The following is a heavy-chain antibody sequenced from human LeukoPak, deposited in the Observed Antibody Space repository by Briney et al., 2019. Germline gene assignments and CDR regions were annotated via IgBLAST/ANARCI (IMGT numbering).Heavy chain of an antibody. CDR3: ARHSSGWHLDF. CDR2: IHYSGAT. D-gene: IGHD6-19*01. Sequence: SETLCLTCSVSGGFINDYYWSWIRQPPGKGLEWIGYIHYSGATNYNPSLKSRVIMSVDTSRNRFSLNLYSVTAADTAMYYCARHSSGWHLDFWGQGTLVTVSS. CDR1: GGFINDYY. J-gene: IGHJ4*02. V-gene: IGHV4-59*01.